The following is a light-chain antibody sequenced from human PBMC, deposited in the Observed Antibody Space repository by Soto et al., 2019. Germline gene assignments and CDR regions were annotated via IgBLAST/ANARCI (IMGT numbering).Light chain of an antibody. CDR1: SSDVGTYNR. CDR3: TSYRSGNPLV. Sequence: QSALTQPPSVSGSPGQSVTISCSGTSSDVGTYNRVSWYQQPPGTAPKLIIYEVSYRPSGVPDRFSGSKSGNAASLTISGLQAEDEADYYCTSYRSGNPLVFGGGTKVTVL. V-gene: IGLV2-18*02. CDR2: EVS. J-gene: IGLJ3*02.